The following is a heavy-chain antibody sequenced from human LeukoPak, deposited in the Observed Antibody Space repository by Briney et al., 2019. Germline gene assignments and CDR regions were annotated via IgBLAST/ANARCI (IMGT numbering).Heavy chain of an antibody. V-gene: IGHV3-7*01. Sequence: TGGSLRLSRAASGFTFSDYWMNWVRLAPGKGLEWVASIRQDGSEKSYVDSVKGRFTISRDNTWNSLYLQMNSLRAEDTAVYYCARDGTAPGLYFDLWGQGTLVTVSS. CDR1: GFTFSDYW. CDR2: IRQDGSEK. D-gene: IGHD1/OR15-1a*01. CDR3: ARDGTAPGLYFDL. J-gene: IGHJ4*01.